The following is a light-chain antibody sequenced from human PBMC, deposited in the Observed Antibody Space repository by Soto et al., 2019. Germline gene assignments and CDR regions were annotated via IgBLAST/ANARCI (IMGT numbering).Light chain of an antibody. CDR1: SSNIGSEY. V-gene: IGLV1-47*01. J-gene: IGLJ3*02. Sequence: QSVLTQPPSASGTPGQRVTISCSGSSSNIGSEYVVWYQHLPGTAPKLLIYRNNQRPSGVPDRFAGSKSGTSASLAISGLRSEDAADYYCAARDDSLSGHWVFGGGTKVTVL. CDR3: AARDDSLSGHWV. CDR2: RNN.